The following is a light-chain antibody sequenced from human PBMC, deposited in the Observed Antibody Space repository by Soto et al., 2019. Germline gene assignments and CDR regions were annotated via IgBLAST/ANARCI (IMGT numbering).Light chain of an antibody. CDR3: ATWDDSLNLLYV. J-gene: IGLJ1*01. CDR2: LNS. CDR1: SSSIERNT. V-gene: IGLV1-44*01. Sequence: SVPTQPPSPSGTAGKWVTIPCPGDSSSIERNTVSWYQQLPGMAPKLLIYLNSRRPSGVPDRFSGSKSGTSASLAISGLQSEDEAEYYCATWDDSLNLLYVFGPGTKVTVL.